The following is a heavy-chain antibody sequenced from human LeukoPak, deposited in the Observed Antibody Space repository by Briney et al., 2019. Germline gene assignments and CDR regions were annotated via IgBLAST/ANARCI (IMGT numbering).Heavy chain of an antibody. CDR2: IFPGDSDT. J-gene: IGHJ4*02. Sequence: GGSLKISFKGSGYDFTNYWIGWVRPMPGKVLGWMGMIFPGDSDTRYSPSFQGQVTISADKSISTAYLQWSSLKASDTAMYYFARHRGSSSKGNFDYWGQGTLVTVSS. D-gene: IGHD6-6*01. CDR3: ARHRGSSSKGNFDY. V-gene: IGHV5-51*01. CDR1: GYDFTNYW.